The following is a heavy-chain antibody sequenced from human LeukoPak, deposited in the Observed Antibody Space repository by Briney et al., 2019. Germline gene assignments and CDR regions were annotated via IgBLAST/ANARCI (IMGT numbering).Heavy chain of an antibody. CDR3: ARARATVTRISSFDI. CDR2: ISFDGTHD. D-gene: IGHD4-17*01. J-gene: IGHJ3*02. CDR1: GFTFSSYA. V-gene: IGHV3-30*04. Sequence: PGGSLRPSCAASGFTFSSYAIHWVRQAPGKGLEWVAVISFDGTHDFYADSVKGRFTISRDNSKNTLYLQMNSLRADDTAVYYRARARATVTRISSFDIWGQGTMVTVSS.